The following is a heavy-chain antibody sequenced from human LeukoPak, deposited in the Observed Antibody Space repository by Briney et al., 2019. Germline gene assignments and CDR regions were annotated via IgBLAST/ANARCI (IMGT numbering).Heavy chain of an antibody. Sequence: GGSLRLSCAASGFTFSRYWMSWVRQAPGKGLEWVANIKEDGSEKNYVASVNGRFTISRDNAKNSLYLQMNSLRAEDTAVYYCARASADNLDWGQGTLVTVSS. V-gene: IGHV3-7*01. CDR1: GFTFSRYW. J-gene: IGHJ4*02. CDR3: ARASADNLD. D-gene: IGHD3-9*01. CDR2: IKEDGSEK.